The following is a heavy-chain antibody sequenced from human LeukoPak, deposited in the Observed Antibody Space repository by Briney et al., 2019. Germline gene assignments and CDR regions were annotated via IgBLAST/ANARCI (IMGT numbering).Heavy chain of an antibody. D-gene: IGHD1-1*01. CDR3: ARGWKYYFDY. CDR1: GFTFSSYE. Sequence: GGSLRLSCAASGFTFSSYEMNWVRQAPGKGLEWVSYISSSGSTIYYADSVKGRFTISRDNAKNSLYLQMNSLRAEDTAVYYCARGWKYYFDYWGQGTLVTVSS. J-gene: IGHJ4*02. CDR2: ISSSGSTI. V-gene: IGHV3-48*03.